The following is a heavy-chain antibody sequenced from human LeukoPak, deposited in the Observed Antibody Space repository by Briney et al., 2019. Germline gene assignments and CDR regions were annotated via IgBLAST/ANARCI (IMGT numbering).Heavy chain of an antibody. D-gene: IGHD6-6*01. CDR2: MNPNSGNT. CDR1: GYTFTSYD. CDR3: CGARRKSSSSFDP. J-gene: IGHJ5*02. V-gene: IGHV1-8*03. Sequence: GASVKVSCKASGYTFTSYDINWVRQATGQGLEWMGWMNPNSGNTAYAQKFQGRVTITRNTSISTAYMELSRLRSDDTAVYYCCGARRKSSSSFDPWGQGTLVTVSS.